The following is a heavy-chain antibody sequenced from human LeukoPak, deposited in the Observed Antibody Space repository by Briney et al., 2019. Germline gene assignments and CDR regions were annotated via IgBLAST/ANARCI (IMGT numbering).Heavy chain of an antibody. CDR1: GYTFTSYY. V-gene: IGHV1-46*01. CDR3: ARGGVGAAYDSSGYYHFDY. J-gene: IGHJ4*02. D-gene: IGHD3-22*01. CDR2: INPSGGST. Sequence: ASVKVSCKASGYTFTSYYMHWVRQAPGQGLEWMGIINPSGGSTSYAQKFQGRVTMTRDTSTSTVYMELSSLRSEDTAVYYCARGGVGAAYDSSGYYHFDYWGQGTLVTVSS.